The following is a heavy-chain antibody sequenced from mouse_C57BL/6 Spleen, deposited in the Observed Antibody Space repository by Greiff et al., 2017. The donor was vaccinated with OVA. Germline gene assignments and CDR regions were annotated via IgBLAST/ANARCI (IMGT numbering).Heavy chain of an antibody. V-gene: IGHV1-61*01. D-gene: IGHD1-1*01. CDR2: IYPSDSDT. CDR3: ARPYGSINWYFDV. J-gene: IGHJ1*03. Sequence: QVHVKQPGAELVRPGSSVKLSCKASGYTFTSYWMDWVKQRPGQGLEWIGNIYPSDSDTHYNQKFKDKATLTVDKSSSTAYMQLSSLTSEDSAVYYCARPYGSINWYFDVWGTGTTVTVSS. CDR1: GYTFTSYW.